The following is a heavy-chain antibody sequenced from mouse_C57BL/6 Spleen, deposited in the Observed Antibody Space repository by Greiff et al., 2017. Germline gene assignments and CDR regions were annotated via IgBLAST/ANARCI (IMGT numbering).Heavy chain of an antibody. CDR2: IYPRSGNT. CDR3: AYYYGRAMDY. D-gene: IGHD1-1*01. Sequence: QVQLQQSGAELARPGASVKLSCKASGYTFTSYGISWVKQRPGQGLEWIGEIYPRSGNTYYNEKFKGKATLTADKSSSTAYMELRSLTSEDSAVYFCAYYYGRAMDYWGQVTSVTVSS. CDR1: GYTFTSYG. J-gene: IGHJ4*01. V-gene: IGHV1-81*01.